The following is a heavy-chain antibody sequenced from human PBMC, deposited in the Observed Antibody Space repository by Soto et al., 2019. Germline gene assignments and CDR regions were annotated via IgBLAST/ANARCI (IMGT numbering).Heavy chain of an antibody. CDR1: GGTFSSYA. CDR2: IIPIFGTA. CDR3: ARDRAGYSSGWYYGMDV. J-gene: IGHJ6*02. D-gene: IGHD6-19*01. V-gene: IGHV1-69*01. Sequence: VQLVQSGAEVKKPGSSVKVSCKASGGTFSSYAISWVRQAPGQGLEWMGGIIPIFGTANYAQKFQGRVTITADESTSTAYMELSSLRSEDTAVYYCARDRAGYSSGWYYGMDVWGQGTTVTVSS.